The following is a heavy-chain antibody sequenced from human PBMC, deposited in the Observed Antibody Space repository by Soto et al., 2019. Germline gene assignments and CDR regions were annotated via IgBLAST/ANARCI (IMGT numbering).Heavy chain of an antibody. CDR3: ATDFYGSGSEPPFDY. CDR1: GFTFSSYG. CDR2: IWYDGSNK. V-gene: IGHV3-33*01. Sequence: QVQLVESGGGVVQPGTSLRLSCAASGFTFSSYGMHWVRQAPGKGLEWVAVIWYDGSNKYYADSLKGRFTISRDNSKNTLYLQMSKLRADDTAVYYCATDFYGSGSEPPFDYWGQGTLVTVSS. J-gene: IGHJ4*02. D-gene: IGHD3-10*01.